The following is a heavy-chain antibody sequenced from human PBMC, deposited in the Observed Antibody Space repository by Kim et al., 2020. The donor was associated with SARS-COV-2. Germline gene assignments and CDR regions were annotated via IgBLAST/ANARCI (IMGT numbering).Heavy chain of an antibody. V-gene: IGHV4-31*03. CDR3: ARGEKQLLVYY. J-gene: IGHJ4*02. CDR2: IYYSGST. D-gene: IGHD6-13*01. CDR1: GGSISSGGYY. Sequence: SETLSLTCTVSGGSISSGGYYWSWIRQHPGKGLEWIGYIYYSGSTYYNPSLKSRVTISVDTSKNQFSLKLSSVTAADTAVYYCARGEKQLLVYYWGQGTLVTVSS.